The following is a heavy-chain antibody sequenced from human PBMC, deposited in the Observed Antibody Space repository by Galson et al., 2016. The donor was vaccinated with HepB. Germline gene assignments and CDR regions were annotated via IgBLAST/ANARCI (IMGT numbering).Heavy chain of an antibody. CDR3: ARGRGWSGQFYFDF. CDR1: GFTFSSYV. CDR2: IWSDGSNK. J-gene: IGHJ4*02. D-gene: IGHD6-19*01. V-gene: IGHV3-33*01. Sequence: SLRLSCAASGFTFSSYVMHWVRQAPGKGLEWVSVIWSDGSNKYYGDSVKGRFTISRDNSKNTLYLQMNSLGGEDTAVYYCARGRGWSGQFYFDFWGQGTLVTVSS.